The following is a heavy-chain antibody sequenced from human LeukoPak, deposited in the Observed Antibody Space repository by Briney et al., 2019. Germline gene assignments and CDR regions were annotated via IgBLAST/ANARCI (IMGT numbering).Heavy chain of an antibody. J-gene: IGHJ4*02. Sequence: KPSETLSLTCAVYGGSFSDYYWNWIRQPPGKGLEWIGEINHSGITNYIASLKSRVTISVDTSKNQFSLKLSSVTAADTAVYFCARNFFWSGYYFDYWGQGTLVTVSS. CDR3: ARNFFWSGYYFDY. V-gene: IGHV4-34*01. CDR2: INHSGIT. D-gene: IGHD3-3*01. CDR1: GGSFSDYY.